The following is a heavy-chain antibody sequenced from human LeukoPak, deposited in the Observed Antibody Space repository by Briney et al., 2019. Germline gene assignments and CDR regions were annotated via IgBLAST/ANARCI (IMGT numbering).Heavy chain of an antibody. J-gene: IGHJ3*01. V-gene: IGHV3-23*01. D-gene: IGHD4-17*01. CDR2: ITGYSGGR. CDR3: EKDPNGDHIGAFDF. CDR1: GFTFRSYA. Sequence: GGSLRLSCAASGFTFRSYALVWLRPAPGKGLAWVSAITGYSGGRDYADSVKGRFTISRDYSKNTLYLQMSSLRAEATAVYYCEKDPNGDHIGAFDFWGQGTMVTVSS.